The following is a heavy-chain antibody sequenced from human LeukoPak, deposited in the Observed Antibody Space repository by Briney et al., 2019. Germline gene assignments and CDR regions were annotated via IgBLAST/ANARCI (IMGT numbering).Heavy chain of an antibody. J-gene: IGHJ5*02. Sequence: SETLSLTCTVSGGSISSGGYYWSWIRQHPGKGLEWIGHIYYSGSTYYNPSLKSRVTISVDTSKNQFSLKLSSVTAADTAVYYCARGIFGVVIKRDWFDPWGQGTLVTVSS. CDR1: GGSISSGGYY. CDR3: ARGIFGVVIKRDWFDP. D-gene: IGHD3-3*01. CDR2: IYYSGST. V-gene: IGHV4-31*03.